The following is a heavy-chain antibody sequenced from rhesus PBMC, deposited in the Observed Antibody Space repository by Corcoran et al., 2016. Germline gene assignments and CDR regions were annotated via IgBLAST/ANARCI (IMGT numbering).Heavy chain of an antibody. CDR1: GYSISSGYG. CDR2: IGGRSGST. Sequence: QVQLQESGPGLVKPSETLSLTCAVSGYSISSGYGWSWIRQPPGKGLEWIGYIGGRSGSTNYNPTPKRHVSISKDPAQNQFSLKLSSVTGADTAVYYCARVSIFGLIISYGLDSWGQGVVVTVSS. CDR3: ARVSIFGLIISYGLDS. D-gene: IGHD3-3*01. V-gene: IGHV4-127*01. J-gene: IGHJ6*01.